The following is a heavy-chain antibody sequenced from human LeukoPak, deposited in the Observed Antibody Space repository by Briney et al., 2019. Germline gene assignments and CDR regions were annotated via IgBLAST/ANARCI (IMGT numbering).Heavy chain of an antibody. CDR3: ARVPSSSWGYYFDY. J-gene: IGHJ4*02. D-gene: IGHD6-13*01. CDR1: GYTFSSYG. V-gene: IGHV1-18*01. Sequence: ASVKVSCKASGYTFSSYGISWVRQAPGQGLEWMGWISVYNGNTDYAQKVQGRVTMTTDTSTSTAYMELKNLRSDDTAVYYCARVPSSSWGYYFDYWGQGTLVTVSS. CDR2: ISVYNGNT.